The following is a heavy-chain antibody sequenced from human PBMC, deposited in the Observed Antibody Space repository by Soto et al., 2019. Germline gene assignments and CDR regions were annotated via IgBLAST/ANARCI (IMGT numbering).Heavy chain of an antibody. CDR3: ATVVIAVAGNYYFDY. D-gene: IGHD6-19*01. J-gene: IGHJ4*02. CDR1: GYTLTELS. V-gene: IGHV1-24*01. Sequence: ASVKVSCKVSGYTLTELSMRWVRQAPGKGLEWMGGFDPEDGETIYAQKFQGRVTMTEDTSTDTAYMELSSLRSEDTALYYCATVVIAVAGNYYFDYWGQGTLVTVSS. CDR2: FDPEDGET.